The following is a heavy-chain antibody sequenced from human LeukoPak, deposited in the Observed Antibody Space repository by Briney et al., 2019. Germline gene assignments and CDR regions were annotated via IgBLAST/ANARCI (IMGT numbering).Heavy chain of an antibody. J-gene: IGHJ4*02. D-gene: IGHD6-13*01. CDR1: GFTFSSYS. CDR2: ISSSSSYI. Sequence: GGSLRLSCAASGFTFSSYSMNWVRQAPGKGLEWVSSISSSSSYIYYADSVKGRFTISRDNAKNSLYLQMNSLRAEDTAVYHCARDIAAAGFFDYWGQGTLVTVSS. V-gene: IGHV3-21*01. CDR3: ARDIAAAGFFDY.